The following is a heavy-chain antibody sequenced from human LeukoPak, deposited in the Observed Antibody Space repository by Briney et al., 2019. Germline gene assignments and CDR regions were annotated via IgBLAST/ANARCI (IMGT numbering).Heavy chain of an antibody. CDR2: ISGSGGST. D-gene: IGHD2-2*01. CDR3: ATLYCSTTRCSDFDY. CDR1: GFSFSSYA. V-gene: IGHV3-23*01. J-gene: IGHJ4*02. Sequence: GGSLRLSCAASGFSFSSYAKSWVRQAPGKGLEWVSDISGSGGSTYYADSVKGRLIISRVNTKNTQYLQMNSPRAEDAAVYYYATLYCSTTRCSDFDYWGQGTLVTVSS.